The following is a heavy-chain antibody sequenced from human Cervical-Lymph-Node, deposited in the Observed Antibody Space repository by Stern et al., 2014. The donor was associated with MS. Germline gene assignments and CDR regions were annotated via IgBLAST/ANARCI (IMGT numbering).Heavy chain of an antibody. CDR3: AKTKVVVLNCFDH. CDR1: GFTFSSYS. J-gene: IGHJ5*02. CDR2: ISNDNRYL. V-gene: IGHV3-21*01. Sequence: EVQLVESGGGLVKPGGSLRLACAASGFTFSSYSMNWVRQAPGKGLEWGASISNDNRYLYHADSVKGRFTISRDNAKNSLYLQMDSLRVEDTAVYYCAKTKVVVLNCFDHWGQGALVTVSS. D-gene: IGHD3-22*01.